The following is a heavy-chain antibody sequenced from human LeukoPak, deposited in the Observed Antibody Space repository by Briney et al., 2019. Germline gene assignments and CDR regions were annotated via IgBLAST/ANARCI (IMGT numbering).Heavy chain of an antibody. CDR3: ARPGGSYSAGAFDI. V-gene: IGHV4-59*08. J-gene: IGHJ3*02. CDR1: GGSISSYY. D-gene: IGHD1-26*01. Sequence: SETLSLTCTVSGGSISSYYWSWIRQPPGKGLEWIGYIYYSGSTNYNPSLKSRVTISVDTSKNQFSLKLSSVTAAGTAVYYCARPGGSYSAGAFDIWGQGTMVTVSS. CDR2: IYYSGST.